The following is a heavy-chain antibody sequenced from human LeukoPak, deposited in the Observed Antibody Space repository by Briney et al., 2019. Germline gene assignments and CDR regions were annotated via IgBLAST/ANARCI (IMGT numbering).Heavy chain of an antibody. CDR2: IYSGGST. J-gene: IGHJ4*02. CDR1: RLPQSSNY. CDR3: ARVDHYFDY. Sequence: GGSLTLLCRVWRLPQSSNYMLWLRQAPGKGLEWVSVIYSGGSTYYADSVKGRFTISRDNSKNTLYLQMNSLRAEDTAVYYCARVDHYFDYWGQGTLVTVSS. V-gene: IGHV3-53*01.